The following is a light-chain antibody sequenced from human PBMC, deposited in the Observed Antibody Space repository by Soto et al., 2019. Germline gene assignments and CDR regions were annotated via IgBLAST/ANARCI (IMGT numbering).Light chain of an antibody. CDR1: QTISSNN. CDR2: GTS. CDR3: QQYGSWT. Sequence: EIVLTQSPGTLSASPGERATLSCRASQTISSNNLAWYQQKPGQAPSLLIYGTSSRATGIPDRFSRSGSGTDFTLTISRLEPEDSAIYYCQQYGSWTFGQGTKVEI. V-gene: IGKV3-20*01. J-gene: IGKJ1*01.